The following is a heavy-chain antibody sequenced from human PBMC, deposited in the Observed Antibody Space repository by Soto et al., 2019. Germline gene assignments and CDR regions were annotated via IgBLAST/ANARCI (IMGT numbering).Heavy chain of an antibody. CDR1: GFTFSDHY. CDR3: SRGGGGGLFDL. Sequence: QVQLVESGGGLVKPGGSLRLSCASSGFTFSDHYMSWIRRSPGKGLEFLSYISPRTTYKNYADSVKGRFTISRDNAKSSLYLQLTSLRAEDTAIYYCSRGGGGGLFDLWGQGTFVTVSS. D-gene: IGHD2-21*01. J-gene: IGHJ4*02. V-gene: IGHV3-11*06. CDR2: ISPRTTYK.